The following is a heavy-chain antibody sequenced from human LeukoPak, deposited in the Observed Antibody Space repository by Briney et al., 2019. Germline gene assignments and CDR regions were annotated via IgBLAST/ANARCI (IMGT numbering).Heavy chain of an antibody. Sequence: GGSLRLSCAASGFTFSSYGMHWVRQAPGKGLEWVAFIRYDGSNKYYADSVKGRLTISRDNSKNTLYLQMNSLRAEDTAVYYCAKDLDSSSWAFDIWGQGTMVTVSS. CDR2: IRYDGSNK. CDR3: AKDLDSSSWAFDI. V-gene: IGHV3-30*02. J-gene: IGHJ3*02. D-gene: IGHD6-13*01. CDR1: GFTFSSYG.